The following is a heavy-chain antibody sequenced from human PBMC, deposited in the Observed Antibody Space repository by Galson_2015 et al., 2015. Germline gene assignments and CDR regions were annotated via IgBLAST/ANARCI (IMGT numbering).Heavy chain of an antibody. CDR1: GFTFSGYW. Sequence: SLRLSCAASGFTFSGYWMSWVRQAPGKGLEWVANINQDGSVKYYVDSMKGRFTISRDNAKNSLYLQMNSLRAEDTAVYYCARAADLDYWGQGALVTVSS. J-gene: IGHJ4*02. D-gene: IGHD6-13*01. CDR3: ARAADLDY. CDR2: INQDGSVK. V-gene: IGHV3-7*01.